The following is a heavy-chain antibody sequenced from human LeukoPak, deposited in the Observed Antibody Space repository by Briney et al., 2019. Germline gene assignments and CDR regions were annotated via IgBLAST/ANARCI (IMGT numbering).Heavy chain of an antibody. CDR1: GFTFSSYS. CDR2: ISSSSSYI. J-gene: IGHJ3*02. V-gene: IGHV3-21*01. Sequence: GSLRLSCAASGFTFSSYSMNWVRQAPGKGLEWVSSISSSSSYIYYADSVKGRFTISRDNAKNSLYLQMNSLRAEDTAVYYCARDSVEMATTDAFDIWGQGTMVTVSS. CDR3: ARDSVEMATTDAFDI. D-gene: IGHD5-24*01.